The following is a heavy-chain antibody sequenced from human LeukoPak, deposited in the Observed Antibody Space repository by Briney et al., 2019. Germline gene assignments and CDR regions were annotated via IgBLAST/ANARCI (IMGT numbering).Heavy chain of an antibody. CDR1: GGFNTHYY. J-gene: IGHJ4*02. D-gene: IGHD3-22*01. CDR3: ARGQWLPVFDF. CDR2: FYHSAST. Sequence: PSETLSLTCSVSGGFNTHYYWSWIRQPPGKGLEWIGYFYHSASTNYNPSLKSRVTISVDTSKNHFSLKLSSVTAADTAVYYCARGQWLPVFDFRGQGTLVTVSS. V-gene: IGHV4-59*01.